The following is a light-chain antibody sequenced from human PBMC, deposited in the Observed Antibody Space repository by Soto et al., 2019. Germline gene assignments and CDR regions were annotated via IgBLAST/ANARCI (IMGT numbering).Light chain of an antibody. CDR2: RAS. CDR1: QSIIRW. J-gene: IGKJ1*01. V-gene: IGKV1-5*03. Sequence: DIQMTQSPSTLSASVGDRITITCRASQSIIRWLAWYQQKPGKAPKLLMYRASTLESGVPSRFSGSGSGTEFTLTISRLQPDDFATYHCQQYATFPRTFGQGTKVEIK. CDR3: QQYATFPRT.